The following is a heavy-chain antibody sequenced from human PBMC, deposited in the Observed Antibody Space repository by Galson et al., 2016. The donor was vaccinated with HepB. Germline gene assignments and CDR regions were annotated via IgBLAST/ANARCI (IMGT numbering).Heavy chain of an antibody. CDR3: AKAPPCRVPGCHMGRLDD. CDR1: GFTFSSYA. V-gene: IGHV3-23*01. Sequence: SLRLSCAASGFTFSSYAMNWVRQAPGKGLEWVSVISDSGDYIFYADSVKGRFTISRDNSKDTLYLQMNSLRAEDTATYFCAKAPPCRVPGCHMGRLDDWGQGALVTGSS. J-gene: IGHJ4*02. D-gene: IGHD6-19*01. CDR2: ISDSGDYI.